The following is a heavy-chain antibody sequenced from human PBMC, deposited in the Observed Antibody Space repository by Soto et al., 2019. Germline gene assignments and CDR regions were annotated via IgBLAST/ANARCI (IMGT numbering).Heavy chain of an antibody. CDR2: IYPGDSDT. CDR3: ARLHKTGIAAAGHFDY. J-gene: IGHJ4*02. Sequence: PVESLKISCKGSGYSFTSYWIGWVRQMPGKGLEWMGIIYPGDSDTRYSPSFQGQVTISADKSISTAYLQWSSLKASDTAMYYCARLHKTGIAAAGHFDYWGQGTLVPVSS. D-gene: IGHD6-13*01. CDR1: GYSFTSYW. V-gene: IGHV5-51*01.